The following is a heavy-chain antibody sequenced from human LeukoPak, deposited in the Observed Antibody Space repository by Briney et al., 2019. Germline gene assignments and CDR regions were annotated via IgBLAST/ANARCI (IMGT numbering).Heavy chain of an antibody. CDR2: IKQDGSEK. D-gene: IGHD3-10*01. V-gene: IGHV3-7*01. J-gene: IGHJ4*02. Sequence: GGSLRLSCAASGLIFSDYWMTWVRQAPGKGLEWVANIKQDGSEKSYVDSVKGRFTISRDNAKNLLSLQMSSLRAEDTAVYYCARDFVPQVDYYGSGATAYWGQGTLVTVSS. CDR3: ARDFVPQVDYYGSGATAY. CDR1: GLIFSDYW.